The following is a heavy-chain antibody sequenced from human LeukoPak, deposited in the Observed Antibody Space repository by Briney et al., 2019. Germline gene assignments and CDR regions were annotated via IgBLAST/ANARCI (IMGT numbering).Heavy chain of an antibody. CDR2: ISGSGGST. J-gene: IGHJ4*02. CDR3: AKGVGWYSS. V-gene: IGHV3-23*01. D-gene: IGHD6-19*01. CDR1: GFTFSSHG. Sequence: GGTLRLSCAASGFTFSSHGMSWVRQAPGKGLEWVSAISGSGGSTYYADSVKGRFTISRDNYKNTLYLQMNSLRAEDTAVYYCAKGVGWYSSWGQGTLVTVSS.